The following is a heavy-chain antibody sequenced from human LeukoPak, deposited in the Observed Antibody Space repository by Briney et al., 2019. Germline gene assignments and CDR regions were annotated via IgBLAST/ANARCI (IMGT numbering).Heavy chain of an antibody. CDR1: GYTFTGYY. CDR2: INPDSGGT. Sequence: RGASVKVSCRASGYTFTGYYMHWVRQAPGQGLEWMGWINPDSGGTNYAQTFQGRVTMTRDTSISTAYMELSRLRADDTAVYYCARDPRDVPSGLDYWGQGTLVTVSS. D-gene: IGHD6-25*01. CDR3: ARDPRDVPSGLDY. V-gene: IGHV1-2*02. J-gene: IGHJ4*02.